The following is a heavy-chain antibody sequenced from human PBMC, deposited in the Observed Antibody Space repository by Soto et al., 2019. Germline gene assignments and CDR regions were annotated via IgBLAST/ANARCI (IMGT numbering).Heavy chain of an antibody. CDR2: IYSGGST. V-gene: IGHV3-66*01. D-gene: IGHD5-18*01. Sequence: HPGGSLRLSCAASGFTLSSNYMSWVRQAPGKGLEWVSVIYSGGSTYYADSVKGRFTISRDNSKNTLYLQMNSLRAEDTAVYYCARDYSSYGDFDYWGQGTLVTVCS. J-gene: IGHJ4*02. CDR3: ARDYSSYGDFDY. CDR1: GFTLSSNY.